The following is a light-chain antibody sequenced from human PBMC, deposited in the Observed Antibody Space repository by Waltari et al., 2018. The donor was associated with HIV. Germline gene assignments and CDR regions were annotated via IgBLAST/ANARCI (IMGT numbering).Light chain of an antibody. CDR1: NLGDKY. CDR3: QAWDSSTVI. CDR2: QNG. V-gene: IGLV3-1*01. J-gene: IGLJ2*01. Sequence: SYDLTQPPSVSVSPGQTASITCSGHNLGDKYASWYQQRTGQSPVLVIYQNGKRPSGIPERFSGSNSGNTATLTISGTQASDEADYYCQAWDSSTVIFGGGTKLTVL.